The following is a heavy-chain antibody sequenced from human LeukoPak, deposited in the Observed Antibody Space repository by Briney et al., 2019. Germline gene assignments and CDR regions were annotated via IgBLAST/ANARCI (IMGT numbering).Heavy chain of an antibody. D-gene: IGHD6-19*01. V-gene: IGHV1-69*06. Sequence: GASVKVSCKASGGTFSSYAISWVRQAPGQGLEWMGGIIPIFGTANYAQKFQGRVTITADKSTSTAYMELSSLRSEDTAVYYCAREIGGYSSFSPRWFDPWGQGTLVTVSS. CDR2: IIPIFGTA. J-gene: IGHJ5*02. CDR1: GGTFSSYA. CDR3: AREIGGYSSFSPRWFDP.